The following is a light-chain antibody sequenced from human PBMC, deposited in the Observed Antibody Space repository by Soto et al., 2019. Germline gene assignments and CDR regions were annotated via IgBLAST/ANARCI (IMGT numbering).Light chain of an antibody. J-gene: IGLJ3*02. CDR1: GSNIGSRY. CDR2: QDS. CDR3: TAWDDSLSGPV. V-gene: IGLV1-47*01. Sequence: QSVLTQPPSASGTPGQRVTISCSGSGSNIGSRYVYWYRQVPGTAPKLLIYQDSQRPSGVPDRFSGSKSGTPASLAISGLRSEDEADYYCTAWDDSLSGPVFGGGTKVTVL.